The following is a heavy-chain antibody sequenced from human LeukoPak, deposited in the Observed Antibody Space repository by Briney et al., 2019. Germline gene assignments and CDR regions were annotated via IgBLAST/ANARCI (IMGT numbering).Heavy chain of an antibody. Sequence: GRSLRLSCAASGFTFSSYAMHWVRQAPGKGLEWVAVISYDGSNKYYADSVKGRFTISRDNSKNTLYLQMNSLRAEDTAVYYCARDQEAVFGFAFDIWGQGIMVTVSS. CDR1: GFTFSSYA. D-gene: IGHD3-16*01. J-gene: IGHJ3*02. CDR3: ARDQEAVFGFAFDI. CDR2: ISYDGSNK. V-gene: IGHV3-30-3*01.